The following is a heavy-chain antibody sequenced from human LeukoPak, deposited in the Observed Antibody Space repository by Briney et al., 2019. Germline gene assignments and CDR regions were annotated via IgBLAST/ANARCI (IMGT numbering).Heavy chain of an antibody. CDR2: ISGSGGST. V-gene: IGHV3-23*01. CDR3: AKDIAARPEYYFDY. Sequence: GGSLRLSCAASGFTFSSYAMSWVRQAPGKGLEWVSAISGSGGSTYYADSVKGRFTISRDNSKNTLYLQMNSLRAEDTALYYCAKDIAARPEYYFDYWGQGTLVTVSS. CDR1: GFTFSSYA. J-gene: IGHJ4*02. D-gene: IGHD6-6*01.